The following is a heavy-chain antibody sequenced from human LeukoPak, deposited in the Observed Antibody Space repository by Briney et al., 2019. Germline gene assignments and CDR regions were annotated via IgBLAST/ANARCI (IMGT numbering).Heavy chain of an antibody. V-gene: IGHV1-2*03. CDR3: ARVLSSNIDY. Sequence: GASVKVSCKASGYTFTGYFIHWVPQAPGQRLEWMGWINPNTNGTNYAQQFQGRLTMTRDTSISTAYMELSRLRSDDTAVYYCARVLSSNIDYWGQGTPVTVSS. CDR2: INPNTNGT. D-gene: IGHD2/OR15-2a*01. CDR1: GYTFTGYF. J-gene: IGHJ4*02.